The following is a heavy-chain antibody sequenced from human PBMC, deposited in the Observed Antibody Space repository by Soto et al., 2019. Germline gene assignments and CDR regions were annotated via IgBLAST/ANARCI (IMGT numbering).Heavy chain of an antibody. CDR3: ARVRIFGVVVDY. Sequence: QVQLQESGPGLVKPLETLSLTCTVSGGSVSSGSYYWSWIRQPPGKGLEWIGYIYYSGSTNYNPSLKSRVTISVDTSKNQFSLKLSSVTAADTAVYYCARVRIFGVVVDYWGQGTLVTVSS. V-gene: IGHV4-61*01. CDR1: GGSVSSGSYY. J-gene: IGHJ4*02. D-gene: IGHD3-3*01. CDR2: IYYSGST.